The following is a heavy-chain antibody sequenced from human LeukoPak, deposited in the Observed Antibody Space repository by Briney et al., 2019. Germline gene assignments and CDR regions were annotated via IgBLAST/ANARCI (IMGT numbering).Heavy chain of an antibody. D-gene: IGHD3-22*01. J-gene: IGHJ4*02. V-gene: IGHV4-39*01. CDR1: GGSISSSSYY. Sequence: SETLSLTCTVSGGSISSSSYYWGWIRQPPGKGLEWIGSIYYSGSTYYNPSLKSRVTISVDTSKNQFSLKLSSVTAADTAVYYCARLSYYDSSGVYWGQGTLVTVSS. CDR3: ARLSYYDSSGVY. CDR2: IYYSGST.